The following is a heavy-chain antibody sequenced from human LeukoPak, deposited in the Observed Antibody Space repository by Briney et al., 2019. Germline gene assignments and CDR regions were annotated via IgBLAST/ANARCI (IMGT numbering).Heavy chain of an antibody. V-gene: IGHV3-7*01. CDR3: ARLWGGNGYSGGSLNL. J-gene: IGHJ5*02. CDR1: GFTFSSYW. Sequence: GGSLRLSCAASGFTFSSYWMSWVRQAPGKGLEWVANIKQDGSEKYYVDSVKGRFTISRDNAKNSLYLQMDRLRAEDTAVYYCARLWGGNGYSGGSLNLWGQGTLVTVSS. CDR2: IKQDGSEK. D-gene: IGHD3-16*01.